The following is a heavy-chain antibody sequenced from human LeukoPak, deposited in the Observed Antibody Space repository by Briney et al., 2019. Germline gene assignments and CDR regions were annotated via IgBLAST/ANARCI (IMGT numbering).Heavy chain of an antibody. J-gene: IGHJ4*02. CDR2: ISSSGSTI. CDR3: AKAKSGSYGDYFDY. D-gene: IGHD1-26*01. Sequence: PGGSLRLSCAASGFTFSSYEMNWVRQAPGKGLEWVSYISSSGSTIYYADSVKGRFTISRDNAKNSLYLQMNSLRAEDMALYYCAKAKSGSYGDYFDYWGQGTLVTVSS. V-gene: IGHV3-48*03. CDR1: GFTFSSYE.